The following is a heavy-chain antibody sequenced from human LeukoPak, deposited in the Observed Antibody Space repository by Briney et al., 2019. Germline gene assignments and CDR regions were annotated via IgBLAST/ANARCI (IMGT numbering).Heavy chain of an antibody. CDR2: ISNSGSS. J-gene: IGHJ3*01. CDR3: ARLGAPNAFDV. V-gene: IGHV4-59*01. CDR1: GASISSSY. Sequence: SETLSLTCTVSGASISSSYWSWIRQPPGKGLECIAYISNSGSSNCNPSLKSRVTMSGDTSKNQLSLRLSSVTAADAAVYYCARLGAPNAFDVWGQGTMVTVSS.